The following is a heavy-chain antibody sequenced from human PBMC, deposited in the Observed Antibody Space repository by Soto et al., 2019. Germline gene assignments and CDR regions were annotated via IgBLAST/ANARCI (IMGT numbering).Heavy chain of an antibody. CDR3: AKAEGGTLGTEDSQY. D-gene: IGHD1-1*01. V-gene: IGHV3-23*01. CDR2: ITGSGGDT. J-gene: IGHJ1*01. Sequence: EVQLLESGGALVQPGGPLRLSCAASGFTFSSYAMTWVRQAPGKGLEWVSLITGSGGDTYYGDSVKGRFPISRDNSKNTLFLQMNSLRVEDTAVYFCAKAEGGTLGTEDSQYRGSGPLVTVSS. CDR1: GFTFSSYA.